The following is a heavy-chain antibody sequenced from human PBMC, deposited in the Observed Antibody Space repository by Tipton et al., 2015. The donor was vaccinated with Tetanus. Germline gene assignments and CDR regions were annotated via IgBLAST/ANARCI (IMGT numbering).Heavy chain of an antibody. J-gene: IGHJ5*02. V-gene: IGHV3-30-3*01. CDR2: ISYDGSNK. D-gene: IGHD2-15*01. CDR1: GFTFSSYA. CDR3: AGDLPRRDCSGGSCFGAFDP. Sequence: SLRLSCAASGFTFSSYAMHWVRQAPGKGLEWVAGISYDGSNKYYADSVKGRFTISRDNSKNTLYLQMNSLRAEDTAVYYCAGDLPRRDCSGGSCFGAFDPWGQGTLVTVSS.